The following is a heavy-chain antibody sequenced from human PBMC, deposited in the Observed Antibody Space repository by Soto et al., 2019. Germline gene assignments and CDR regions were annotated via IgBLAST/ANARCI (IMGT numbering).Heavy chain of an antibody. J-gene: IGHJ6*02. CDR3: ARDAKYYDFWSGFFYYYYGMDV. CDR1: GFTFSSYG. CDR2: IWYDGSNK. V-gene: IGHV3-33*01. Sequence: QVQLVESGGGVVQPGRSLRLSCAASGFTFSSYGMHWVRQAPGKGLEWVAVIWYDGSNKYYADSVKGRFTISRDNSKNTLYLQMNSLRAEDTAVYYCARDAKYYDFWSGFFYYYYGMDVWGQGTTVTVSS. D-gene: IGHD3-3*01.